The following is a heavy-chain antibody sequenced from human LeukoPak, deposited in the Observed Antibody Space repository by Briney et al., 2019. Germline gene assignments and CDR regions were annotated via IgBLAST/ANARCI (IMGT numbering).Heavy chain of an antibody. CDR2: VYYSGTT. CDR1: GDSIALSFYY. V-gene: IGHV4-39*07. D-gene: IGHD3-16*01. CDR3: ARESGSYLWRSWLNP. J-gene: IGHJ5*02. Sequence: SETLSLTCSVSGDSIALSFYYWAWIRQPPGKALEWIGSVYYSGTTAYNPSLKSRVTISIDTSKNQFSLKVISVTAADTAIYYCARESGSYLWRSWLNPWGQGTLVTVSS.